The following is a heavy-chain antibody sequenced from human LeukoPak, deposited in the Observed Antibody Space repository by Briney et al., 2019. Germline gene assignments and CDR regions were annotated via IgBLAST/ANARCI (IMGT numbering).Heavy chain of an antibody. V-gene: IGHV3-33*01. D-gene: IGHD6-19*01. J-gene: IGHJ4*02. CDR3: ARDADSSGWYGFAFDY. Sequence: GGSLRLSCAASGFTFSSYGMHWVRQAPGKGLEWVAVIWYDGSNKYYADSVKGRFTISRDNSKNTLYLQMNSLRAEDTAVYYCARDADSSGWYGFAFDYWGQGTLVTVSS. CDR1: GFTFSSYG. CDR2: IWYDGSNK.